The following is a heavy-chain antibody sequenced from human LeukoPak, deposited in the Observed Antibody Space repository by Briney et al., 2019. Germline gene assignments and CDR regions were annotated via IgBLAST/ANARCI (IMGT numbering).Heavy chain of an antibody. V-gene: IGHV3-48*03. Sequence: GGSLRLSCAASGFTFSSYEMNWVRQAPGKGLEWVSYISSSDSTIYYAGSVKGRFTISRDNTKNSLYLQMNSLRAEDTAVYYCARDPTAMVQVNRLDYGMDVWGQGTTVTVSS. D-gene: IGHD5-18*01. CDR3: ARDPTAMVQVNRLDYGMDV. CDR1: GFTFSSYE. J-gene: IGHJ6*02. CDR2: ISSSDSTI.